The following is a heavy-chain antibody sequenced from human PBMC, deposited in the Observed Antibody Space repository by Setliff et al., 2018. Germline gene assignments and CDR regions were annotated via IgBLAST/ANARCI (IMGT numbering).Heavy chain of an antibody. D-gene: IGHD2-21*02. V-gene: IGHV4-59*01. J-gene: IGHJ3*02. CDR1: GGSISSYY. Sequence: ASETLSLTCTVSGGSISSYYWSWIRQPPGKGLEWIGSIYYSGSTNYNPSLKSRVTVSVDTSKNQFSLKLSSVTAAYTAVYYCARALHCAAGDCYPFGSAFDIWGQGTKVAVSS. CDR3: ARALHCAAGDCYPFGSAFDI. CDR2: IYYSGST.